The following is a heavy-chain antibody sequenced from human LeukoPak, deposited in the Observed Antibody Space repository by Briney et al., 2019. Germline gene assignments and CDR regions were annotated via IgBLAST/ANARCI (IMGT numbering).Heavy chain of an antibody. Sequence: GGSLRLSCAASEFIISPYSMSWVRQAPGKGLEGLANIKQDGSEKYNVDSAKGRFTISRDNAKNSVSLQMHSLRVEDTAVYYCASAIHHYLASSGSFDIWGQGTMVTVSS. CDR3: ASAIHHYLASSGSFDI. CDR2: IKQDGSEK. J-gene: IGHJ3*02. D-gene: IGHD3-22*01. CDR1: EFIISPYS. V-gene: IGHV3-7*01.